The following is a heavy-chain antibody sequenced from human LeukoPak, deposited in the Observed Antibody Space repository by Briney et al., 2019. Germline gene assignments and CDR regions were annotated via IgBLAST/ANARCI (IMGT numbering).Heavy chain of an antibody. CDR3: ARTYYYDSSGNPNWFDP. CDR2: MNPKSGNT. J-gene: IGHJ5*02. V-gene: IGHV1-8*01. Sequence: GASVKVSCKTSGYTFTSYDINWVRQATGQGLEWMGWMNPKSGNTGYAQKFQGRVTMTRSTSTSTAYMELSSLRSEDTATYYCARTYYYDSSGNPNWFDPWGQGTLVTVSS. D-gene: IGHD3-22*01. CDR1: GYTFTSYD.